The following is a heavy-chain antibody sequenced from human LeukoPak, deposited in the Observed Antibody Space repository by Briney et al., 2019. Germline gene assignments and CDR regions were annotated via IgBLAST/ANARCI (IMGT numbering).Heavy chain of an antibody. D-gene: IGHD3-9*01. J-gene: IGHJ4*02. CDR2: IIPIFGTA. CDR1: GGTFSSYA. V-gene: IGHV1-69*01. Sequence: SVKVSCKASGGTFSSYAISWVRQAPGQGLEWMGGIIPIFGTANYAQKFQGRVTITADESTSTAYMELSSLRSEDTAVYYCARVPRGYYDILTGYRSPEPFDYWGQGTLVTVSS. CDR3: ARVPRGYYDILTGYRSPEPFDY.